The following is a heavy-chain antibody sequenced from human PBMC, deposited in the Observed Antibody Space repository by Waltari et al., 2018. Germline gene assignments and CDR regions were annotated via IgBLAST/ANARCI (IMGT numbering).Heavy chain of an antibody. CDR2: ISVSGGST. Sequence: EVQLLESGGGLAQPGGSLRLSCAASGFTFRIYSMSWVRQAPGKGLEWVSSISVSGGSTKYADSVQDRFTISRDNAKNSLYLQMNSLRAEDTAVYYCARGADSDAFDIWGQGTMVTVSS. D-gene: IGHD6-13*01. CDR1: GFTFRIYS. CDR3: ARGADSDAFDI. V-gene: IGHV3-23*01. J-gene: IGHJ3*02.